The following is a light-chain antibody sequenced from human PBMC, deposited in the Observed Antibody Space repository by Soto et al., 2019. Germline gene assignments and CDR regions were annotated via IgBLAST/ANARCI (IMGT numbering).Light chain of an antibody. CDR3: QQGDTFPLT. CDR2: AAS. CDR1: QDISSW. V-gene: IGKV1-12*01. Sequence: DIQMTQSPSSVSASVGDRVTITCRASQDISSWLVWYQQKSGKAPQLLIYAASSLQSGVPSRFSGRGSWTDFTLPISGLQPEDFETYFCQQGDTFPLTFGGRTKVELK. J-gene: IGKJ4*01.